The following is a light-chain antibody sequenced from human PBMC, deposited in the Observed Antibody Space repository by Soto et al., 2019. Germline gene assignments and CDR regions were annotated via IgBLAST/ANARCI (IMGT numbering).Light chain of an antibody. J-gene: IGLJ1*01. CDR3: AAWDDSLSGFYV. V-gene: IGLV1-47*02. CDR1: SSNIGSNY. CDR2: SDN. Sequence: KRVTISCSGSSSNIGSNYVYWYRQLPGTAPKLLIYSDNHRPSGVPDRFSGSKSGTSASLAISGLRSEDEADYYCAAWDDSLSGFYVFGTGTKVTVL.